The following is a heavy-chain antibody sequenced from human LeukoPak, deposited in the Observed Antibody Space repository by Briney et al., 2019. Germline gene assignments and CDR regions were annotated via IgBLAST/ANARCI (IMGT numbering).Heavy chain of an antibody. CDR2: IYSGGST. Sequence: GGSLRLSCAASGFTVSSNYMSWVRQAPGKGLEWVSVIYSGGSTYYADSVKGRFTISRDNSKNTLYLQMNSLRAEDTAVYYCARGQDYYGSGSSVDYWGQGTLVTVSS. CDR3: ARGQDYYGSGSSVDY. V-gene: IGHV3-66*01. CDR1: GFTVSSNY. D-gene: IGHD3-10*01. J-gene: IGHJ4*02.